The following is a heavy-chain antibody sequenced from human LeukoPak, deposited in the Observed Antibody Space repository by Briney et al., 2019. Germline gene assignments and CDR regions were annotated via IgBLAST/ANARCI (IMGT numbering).Heavy chain of an antibody. J-gene: IGHJ3*02. V-gene: IGHV4-34*01. CDR3: ARVPRYRRAFDI. D-gene: IGHD1-1*01. CDR2: INHSGST. Sequence: SETLSLTCAVYGGSFGGYYWSWIRQPPGKGLEWIGEINHSGSTNYNPSLKSRVTISVDTSKNQFSLKLSSVTAADTAVYYCARVPRYRRAFDIWGQGTMVTVSS. CDR1: GGSFGGYY.